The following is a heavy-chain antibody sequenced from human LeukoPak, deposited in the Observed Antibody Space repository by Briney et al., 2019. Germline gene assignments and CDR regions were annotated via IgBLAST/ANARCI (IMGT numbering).Heavy chain of an antibody. D-gene: IGHD3-22*01. CDR2: ISGSGGST. CDR3: ATDDYDSSGLTQGGYFDY. Sequence: PGGSLRLSCAASGFTFSSYAMSWVRQAPGKGLEWVSAISGSGGSTYYADSVKGQFTISRDNSKNTLYLQMNSLRAEDTAVYYCATDDYDSSGLTQGGYFDYWGQGTLVTVSS. V-gene: IGHV3-23*01. CDR1: GFTFSSYA. J-gene: IGHJ4*02.